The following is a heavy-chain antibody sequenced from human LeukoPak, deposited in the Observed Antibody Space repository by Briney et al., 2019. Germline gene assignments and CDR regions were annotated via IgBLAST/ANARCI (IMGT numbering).Heavy chain of an antibody. CDR2: IYYSGST. CDR1: GGSISSYY. D-gene: IGHD4-17*01. Sequence: SETLSLTCTVSGGSISSYYWSWIRQPPGKGLEWIGYIYYSGSTNYNPSLKSRVTMSVDTSKKQFSLKLSSVTAADTAVYYCARAPDYGDYAYSFDYWGQGTLVTVSS. V-gene: IGHV4-59*01. J-gene: IGHJ4*02. CDR3: ARAPDYGDYAYSFDY.